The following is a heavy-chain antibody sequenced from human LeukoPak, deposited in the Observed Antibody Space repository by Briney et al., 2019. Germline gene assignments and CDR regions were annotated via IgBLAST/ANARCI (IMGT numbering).Heavy chain of an antibody. CDR1: GFTFSRNG. Sequence: GGTLRLSCAASGFTFSRNGMSWVRQAPGKGLDWVSGISAGGGSTYYADSVKGRFTISRDNSKNTPYLQMNSLRAEDTAVYYCANEVSGYDYGGGYYYYYMDVWGKGTTVTISS. J-gene: IGHJ6*03. CDR2: ISAGGGST. D-gene: IGHD5-12*01. V-gene: IGHV3-23*01. CDR3: ANEVSGYDYGGGYYYYYMDV.